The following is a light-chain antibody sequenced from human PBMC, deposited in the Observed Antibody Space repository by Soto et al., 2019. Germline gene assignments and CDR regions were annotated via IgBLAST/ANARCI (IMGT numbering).Light chain of an antibody. J-gene: IGLJ3*02. Sequence: QSVLTQPPSVSGAPGQRVTISCSGTSSNLGAGYDVHWYHQVPGTAPKLLIYGNNNRASGVPDRFAGSRSGTSASLAITGLQAEDEGEFYCQSFDTSLRGSVFGGGTQLTVL. CDR1: SSNLGAGYD. CDR2: GNN. CDR3: QSFDTSLRGSV. V-gene: IGLV1-40*01.